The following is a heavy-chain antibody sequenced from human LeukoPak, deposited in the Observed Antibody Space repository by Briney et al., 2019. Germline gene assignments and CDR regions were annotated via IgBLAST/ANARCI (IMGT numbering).Heavy chain of an antibody. D-gene: IGHD3-10*01. Sequence: PGGSLRLSCVGPGFTFRSHWVNWVRQSPGKGLEWVANIKPDGIDKYYVDSARGRFTVSRDNAKNSAFLQMNSLRAEDTAVYYCARDPPSITMVRGSPFDYWGQGTLVTVSS. CDR2: IKPDGIDK. V-gene: IGHV3-7*01. J-gene: IGHJ4*02. CDR3: ARDPPSITMVRGSPFDY. CDR1: GFTFRSHW.